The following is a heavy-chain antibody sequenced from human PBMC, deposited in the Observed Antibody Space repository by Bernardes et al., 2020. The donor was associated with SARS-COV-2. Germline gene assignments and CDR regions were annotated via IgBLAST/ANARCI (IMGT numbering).Heavy chain of an antibody. CDR1: GFTFRSPA. CDR2: FSGSGGGT. J-gene: IGHJ3*02. D-gene: IGHD1-26*01. V-gene: IGHV3-23*01. CDR3: AKDISGNSYDAFDI. Sequence: GCALLPSCAASGFTFRSPAMNWVRQAPGPGLEWVSGFSGSGGGTYYADSVKGRFTISRDNSKNTLYLQMNSLRAEDTAVYYCAKDISGNSYDAFDIWGQGTMVTGSS.